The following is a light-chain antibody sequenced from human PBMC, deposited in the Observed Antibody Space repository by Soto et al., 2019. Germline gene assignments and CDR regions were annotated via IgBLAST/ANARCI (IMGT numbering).Light chain of an antibody. CDR3: QVRTYWSIP. V-gene: IGKV3-11*01. J-gene: IGKJ5*01. CDR1: QSVSSY. CDR2: DAS. Sequence: EFVLTLSPSTLSLSPGERATLSCRASQSVSSYLAWYQQKPGQAPRLLIYDASNRATGIPARFSGTGSGTDFTLTNTNLEPEELAVYHCQVRTYWSIPLGRGTRLE.